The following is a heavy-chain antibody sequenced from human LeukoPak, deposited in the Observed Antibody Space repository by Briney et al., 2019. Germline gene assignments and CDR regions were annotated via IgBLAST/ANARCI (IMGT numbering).Heavy chain of an antibody. V-gene: IGHV4-39*07. CDR2: IYYSGST. Sequence: SETLSLTCTVSGGSISSSSYYWGWIRQPPGKGLEWIGSIYYSGSTYYNPSLKSRVTISVDTSKNQFSLKLSSVTAADTAVYYCARDLYGCSYYYYYGMDVWGQGTTVTVSS. CDR3: ARDLYGCSYYYYYGMDV. J-gene: IGHJ6*02. D-gene: IGHD3-10*01. CDR1: GGSISSSSYY.